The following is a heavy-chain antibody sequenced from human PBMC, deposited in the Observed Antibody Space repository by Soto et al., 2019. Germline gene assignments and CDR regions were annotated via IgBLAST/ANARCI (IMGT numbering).Heavy chain of an antibody. Sequence: ASVKVSCKASGYTFTSYGISWVRQAPGQGLEWMGWISAYNGNTNYAQKLQGRVTMTTDTSTSTAYMELRSLRSDDTAVYYCARESGGFWSGYFFDYWRQGTLVTVSS. CDR2: ISAYNGNT. D-gene: IGHD3-3*01. V-gene: IGHV1-18*01. J-gene: IGHJ4*02. CDR3: ARESGGFWSGYFFDY. CDR1: GYTFTSYG.